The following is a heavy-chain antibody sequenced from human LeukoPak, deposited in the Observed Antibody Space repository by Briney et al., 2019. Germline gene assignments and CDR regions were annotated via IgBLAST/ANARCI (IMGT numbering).Heavy chain of an antibody. J-gene: IGHJ4*02. CDR2: ISSSGSDI. CDR3: AREVLWFGELSYDY. Sequence: GGSLRLSCAASGFTFSSYSMNWVRQAPGKGLEWVSSISSSGSDIYYADSVKGRFTISRDNAKNSLYLQMNSLRAEDTAVYYCAREVLWFGELSYDYWGQGTLVTVSS. V-gene: IGHV3-21*01. CDR1: GFTFSSYS. D-gene: IGHD3-10*01.